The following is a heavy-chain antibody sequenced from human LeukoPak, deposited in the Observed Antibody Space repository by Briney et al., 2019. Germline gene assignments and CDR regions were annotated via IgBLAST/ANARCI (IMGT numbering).Heavy chain of an antibody. CDR2: IYHSGST. J-gene: IGHJ4*02. D-gene: IGHD3-22*01. CDR1: GYSISSGYY. V-gene: IGHV4-38-2*02. CDR3: ASSTYYYDSSGYYPFDY. Sequence: SETLSLTCTVSGYSISSGYYWGWIRQPPGKGLEWIGSIYHSGSTYYNPSLKSRVTMSVDTSKNQFSLKLSSVTAADTAVYYCASSTYYYDSSGYYPFDYWGQGTLVTVSS.